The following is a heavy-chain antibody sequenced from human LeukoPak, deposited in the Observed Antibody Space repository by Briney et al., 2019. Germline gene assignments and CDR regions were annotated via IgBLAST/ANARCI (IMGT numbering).Heavy chain of an antibody. CDR3: ARGLVPAAIRYNWFDP. D-gene: IGHD2-2*02. CDR2: INHSGST. Sequence: PSETLSLTCAVYGGSFSGYYWSWIRQPPGKGLEWIGEINHSGSTNYNPSLMSRVTISVDTSKNQFSLKLSSVTAADTAVYYCARGLVPAAIRYNWFDPWGQGTLVTVSS. J-gene: IGHJ5*02. V-gene: IGHV4-34*01. CDR1: GGSFSGYY.